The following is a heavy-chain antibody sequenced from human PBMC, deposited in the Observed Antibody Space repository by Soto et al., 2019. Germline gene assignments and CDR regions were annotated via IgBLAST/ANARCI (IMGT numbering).Heavy chain of an antibody. CDR2: ISYDGGT. J-gene: IGHJ4*02. CDR1: GGSIIDLHLYY. Sequence: QLQLQESGPGLMKPSETLSLTCTVSGGSIIDLHLYYWAWLRQSPGKGLEWLATISYDGGTFYSPSLESRVTMSVDTSTNQFSVKLSSVTATDTAVYYCARRRHGYFDSWGQGSMVTVSS. V-gene: IGHV4-39*01. CDR3: ARRRHGYFDS.